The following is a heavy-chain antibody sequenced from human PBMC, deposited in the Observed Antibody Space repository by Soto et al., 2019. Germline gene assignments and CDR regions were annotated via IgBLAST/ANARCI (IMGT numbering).Heavy chain of an antibody. D-gene: IGHD1-7*01. Sequence: ASVKVSCKASGYTFTSYAMHWVRQAPGQRLEWMGWINAGNGNTKYSQKFQGRVTITRDTSASTAYMELSSLRSEDTAVYYCARNRGITGTTLGYWGQGTLVTVSS. CDR3: ARNRGITGTTLGY. CDR2: INAGNGNT. J-gene: IGHJ4*02. CDR1: GYTFTSYA. V-gene: IGHV1-3*01.